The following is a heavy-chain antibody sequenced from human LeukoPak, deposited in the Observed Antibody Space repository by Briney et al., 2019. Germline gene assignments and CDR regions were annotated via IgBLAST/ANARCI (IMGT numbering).Heavy chain of an antibody. V-gene: IGHV3-23*01. CDR3: AKGQCRSTSCSSDY. CDR2: ISVSGDIT. D-gene: IGHD2-2*01. CDR1: GFTFTNYV. J-gene: IGHJ4*02. Sequence: GGSLRLSCAASGFTFTNYVMTWVRQAPGKGLEWVSVISVSGDITYYADSVKGRFTISRDNFKNTLYLQMHSLRAEDTALYYCAKGQCRSTSCSSDYWGQGTLVTVSS.